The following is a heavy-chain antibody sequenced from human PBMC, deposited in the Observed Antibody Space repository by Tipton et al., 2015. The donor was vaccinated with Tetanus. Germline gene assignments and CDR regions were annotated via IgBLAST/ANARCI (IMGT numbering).Heavy chain of an antibody. D-gene: IGHD2-8*01. CDR3: ARDPSGGVRYFDY. Sequence: TLSLTCTVSGGSISSSSYYWSWIRQPPGKGLEWIGYIYYSGSTNYNPSLKSRVTISVDTSKNQFSLKLSSVTAADTAVYYCARDPSGGVRYFDYWGQGTLVTVSS. J-gene: IGHJ4*02. V-gene: IGHV4-61*01. CDR2: IYYSGST. CDR1: GGSISSSSYY.